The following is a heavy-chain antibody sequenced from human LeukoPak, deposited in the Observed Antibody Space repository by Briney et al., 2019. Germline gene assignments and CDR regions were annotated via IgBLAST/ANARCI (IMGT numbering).Heavy chain of an antibody. V-gene: IGHV3-23*01. J-gene: IGHJ4*02. CDR1: GFTFTSYS. D-gene: IGHD1-26*01. Sequence: PGGSLRLSYAASGFTFTSYSMSWVRQAPGKGLEWVSGTSDRGDYTYYADSVKGRFTISRDNSKNTLYLQMNSLRAEDTALYFCAKKAQYNGNYPLDYWGQGTLVTVSS. CDR2: TSDRGDYT. CDR3: AKKAQYNGNYPLDY.